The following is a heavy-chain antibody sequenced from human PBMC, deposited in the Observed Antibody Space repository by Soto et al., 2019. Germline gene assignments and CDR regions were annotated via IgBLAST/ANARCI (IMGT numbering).Heavy chain of an antibody. CDR3: ARVNAPLIAAAGPYFDY. J-gene: IGHJ4*02. CDR2: IYYSGST. V-gene: IGHV4-59*01. D-gene: IGHD6-13*01. CDR1: GGSISSYY. Sequence: KTSETLSLTCTVSGGSISSYYWSWIRQPPGKGLEWIGYIYYSGSTNYNPSLKSRVTISVDTSKNQFSLKLSSVTAADTAVYYCARVNAPLIAAAGPYFDYWGQGTLVTVSS.